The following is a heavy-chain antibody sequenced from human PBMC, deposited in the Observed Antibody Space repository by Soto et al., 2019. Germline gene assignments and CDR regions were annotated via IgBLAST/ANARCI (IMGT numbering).Heavy chain of an antibody. J-gene: IGHJ6*02. CDR1: GFTFSSYA. V-gene: IGHV3-23*01. CDR2: ISGSGGST. Sequence: PGGSLRLSCAASGFTFSSYAMSWVRQAPGKGLEWVSAISGSGGSTYYADSVKGRFTISRDNSKNTLYLQMNSLRAEDTAVYYCAKEINKSSGWHTRYYGMDVWGQGTTVTVSS. CDR3: AKEINKSSGWHTRYYGMDV. D-gene: IGHD6-19*01.